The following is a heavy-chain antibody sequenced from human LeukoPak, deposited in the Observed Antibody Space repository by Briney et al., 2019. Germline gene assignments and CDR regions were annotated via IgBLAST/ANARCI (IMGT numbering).Heavy chain of an antibody. CDR3: ARDLYPGPRYSSGWGFDS. CDR1: GFTFSSYW. Sequence: GGSLRLSCAASGFTFSSYWMSWVRQAPGKGLQWVAMISYDGGNKYYADSVKGRFTISRDNSRHTLYLQMNGLRAEDTAVYYCARDLYPGPRYSSGWGFDSWGQGTLVTVSS. CDR2: ISYDGGNK. V-gene: IGHV3-30*03. D-gene: IGHD6-19*01. J-gene: IGHJ4*02.